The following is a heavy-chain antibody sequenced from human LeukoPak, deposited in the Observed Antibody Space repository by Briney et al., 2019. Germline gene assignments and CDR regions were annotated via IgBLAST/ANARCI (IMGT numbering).Heavy chain of an antibody. V-gene: IGHV1-8*03. CDR3: ARAGRITIFGVVIIGNNWFDP. J-gene: IGHJ5*02. Sequence: ASVKVSCNASGYTFTSYDINSVRQATGQGLEWMVWMNTNSGNTGYSQKFQDRVTITRKTTISTAYKELISLISEDTAVYYGARAGRITIFGVVIIGNNWFDPWGQGTLVTVS. D-gene: IGHD3-3*01. CDR2: MNTNSGNT. CDR1: GYTFTSYD.